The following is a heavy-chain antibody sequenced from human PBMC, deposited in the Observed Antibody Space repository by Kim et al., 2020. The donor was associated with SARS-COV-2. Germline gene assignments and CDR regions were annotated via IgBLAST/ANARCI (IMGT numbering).Heavy chain of an antibody. J-gene: IGHJ3*02. CDR2: INPNSGGT. CDR3: ARDIYYDSGSYSAAGAFDI. V-gene: IGHV1-2*02. Sequence: ASVKVSCKTSGYTFSGYYMHWVRQAPGQGLEWMGWINPNSGGTNYAQKFQGRVTMTRDTSISTAYMELSRLRSDDTAVYYCARDIYYDSGSYSAAGAFDICGQGTMVTVSS. CDR1: GYTFSGYY. D-gene: IGHD3-22*01.